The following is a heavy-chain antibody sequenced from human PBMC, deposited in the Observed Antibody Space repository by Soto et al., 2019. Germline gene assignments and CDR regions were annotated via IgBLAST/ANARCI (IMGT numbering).Heavy chain of an antibody. D-gene: IGHD3-10*01. CDR3: ARDRPGGTMVRGVIPSDWYFDL. V-gene: IGHV4-59*01. J-gene: IGHJ2*01. CDR2: IYYSGST. CDR1: GGSISSYY. Sequence: PSETLSLTGTVSGGSISSYYWSWIRQPPGKGLEWIGYIYYSGSTNYNPSLKSRVTISVDTSKNQFSLKLSSVTAADTAVYYCARDRPGGTMVRGVIPSDWYFDLWGRGTLVTVSS.